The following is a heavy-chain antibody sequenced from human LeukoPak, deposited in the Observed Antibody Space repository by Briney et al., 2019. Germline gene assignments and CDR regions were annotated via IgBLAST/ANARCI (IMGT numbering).Heavy chain of an antibody. CDR1: GGSISSYY. CDR3: ARHRALIVGATDLDY. Sequence: SETLSLTCTVSGGSISSYYWSWIRQPPGKGLEWIGYIYYSGSTNYNPSLKSRVTISVDTSKNQFSLKLSSVTAADTAVYYCARHRALIVGATDLDYWGQGTLVTVSS. CDR2: IYYSGST. J-gene: IGHJ4*02. V-gene: IGHV4-59*08. D-gene: IGHD1-26*01.